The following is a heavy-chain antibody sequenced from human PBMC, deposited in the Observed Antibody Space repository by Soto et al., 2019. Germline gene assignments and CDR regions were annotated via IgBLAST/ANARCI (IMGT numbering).Heavy chain of an antibody. CDR1: GYTFSSIG. J-gene: IGHJ4*02. D-gene: IGHD3-10*01. CDR2: ISPHKDDT. V-gene: IGHV1-18*01. Sequence: GXSVKVSCKTSGYTFSSIGISWVREAPGQGLEWMGWISPHKDDTYYAQRLQGRVTMTTDTSANTAYMELRSLRSDDTAVYFCARDLDGSGSYFTNYWGPGTLVTVSS. CDR3: ARDLDGSGSYFTNY.